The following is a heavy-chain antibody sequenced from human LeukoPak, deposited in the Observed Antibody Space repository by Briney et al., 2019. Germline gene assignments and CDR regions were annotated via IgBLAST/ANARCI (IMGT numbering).Heavy chain of an antibody. CDR1: GDSVSGNNVA. D-gene: IGHD1-26*01. V-gene: IGHV6-1*01. CDR3: ARVLDVGPTYFDY. J-gene: IGHJ4*02. Sequence: SQTLSLTCAISGDSVSGNNVAWNWIRQSPSRGLEWLGSNYCRTKWYNYYATFVKSPITINTDTPKNQFSLQLNSVTPEDTAVYYCARVLDVGPTYFDYWGQGTLVTVYS. CDR2: NYCRTKWYN.